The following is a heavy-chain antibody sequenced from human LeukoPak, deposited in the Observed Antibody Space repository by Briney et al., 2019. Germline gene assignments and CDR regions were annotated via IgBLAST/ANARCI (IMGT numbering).Heavy chain of an antibody. CDR2: INHSGST. CDR3: ARVVQYYYGSGSQKYDY. D-gene: IGHD3-10*01. V-gene: IGHV4-34*01. Sequence: SETLSLTCAVYGGSFSGYYWSWLRQPPGKGLEWIGEINHSGSTNYNPSLKSRVTISVDTSKNQFSLKLSSVTAADTAVYYYARVVQYYYGSGSQKYDYWGQGTLVNVSS. CDR1: GGSFSGYY. J-gene: IGHJ4*02.